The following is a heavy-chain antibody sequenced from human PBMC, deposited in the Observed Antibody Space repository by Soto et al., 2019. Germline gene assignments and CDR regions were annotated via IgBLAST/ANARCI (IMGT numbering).Heavy chain of an antibody. CDR1: GGSISSAGYY. CDR2: IHYSGST. Sequence: PSETLSLTCSVSGGSISSAGYYWSWIRQHPGKGLEWIGYIHYSGSTYYNPSLESRVTISIDTSKNQFSLNLSSVTAADTAVYYCASASTVVREIIIQTRFDFWGQGTLVTVSS. CDR3: ASASTVVREIIIQTRFDF. J-gene: IGHJ4*02. D-gene: IGHD3-10*01. V-gene: IGHV4-31*03.